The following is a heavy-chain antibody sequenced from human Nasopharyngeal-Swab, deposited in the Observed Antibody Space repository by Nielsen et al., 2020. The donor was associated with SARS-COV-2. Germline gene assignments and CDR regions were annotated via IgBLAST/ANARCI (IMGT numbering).Heavy chain of an antibody. Sequence: SETLSVTCTVSGGSISSSRYYWGWIRQPPGKGLEWIGSIYYSGSTYYNPSLKSRVTISVDTSKNQFSLKLSSVTAADTAVYYCARGASEVVVIVWFDPWGQGTLVTVSS. J-gene: IGHJ5*02. CDR2: IYYSGST. CDR1: GGSISSSRYY. CDR3: ARGASEVVVIVWFDP. V-gene: IGHV4-39*07. D-gene: IGHD3-22*01.